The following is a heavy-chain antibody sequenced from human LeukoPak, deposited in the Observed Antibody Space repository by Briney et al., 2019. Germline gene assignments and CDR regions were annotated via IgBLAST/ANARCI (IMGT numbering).Heavy chain of an antibody. CDR1: VFTFSSYS. J-gene: IGHJ5*02. D-gene: IGHD5-12*01. V-gene: IGHV3-23*01. CDR3: ASSGLDPYSGYDFNWFDP. CDR2: ISGSGGST. Sequence: PGGSLRLSCAASVFTFSSYSMSWVRQAPWKGLEWVLAISGSGGSTYYADSVKGRFTISRDNSKNTLYLQMNSLRAEDTAVYYCASSGLDPYSGYDFNWFDPWGQGTLVTVSS.